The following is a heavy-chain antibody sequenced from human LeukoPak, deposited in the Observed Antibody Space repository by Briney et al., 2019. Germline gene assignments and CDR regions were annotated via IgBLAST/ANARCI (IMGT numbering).Heavy chain of an antibody. D-gene: IGHD6-13*01. CDR1: GFTFSSYG. V-gene: IGHV3-30*02. CDR3: ARGEYSSSWYGSSYYYMDV. J-gene: IGHJ6*03. Sequence: GGSLRLSCAASGFTFSSYGMHWVRQAPGKGLEWVAFIRYDGSNKYYADSVKGRFTISRDNSKNTLYLQMNSLRAEDTAVYYCARGEYSSSWYGSSYYYMDVWGKGTTVTVSS. CDR2: IRYDGSNK.